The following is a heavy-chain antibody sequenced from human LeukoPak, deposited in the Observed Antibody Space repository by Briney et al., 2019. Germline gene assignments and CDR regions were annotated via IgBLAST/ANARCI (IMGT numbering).Heavy chain of an antibody. Sequence: GGSLRLSCAASGFTFTSYAMSWVRQAPGEGLEWVSSISSSGASTYSADSVKGRFTVSRDNSKNTLYLHMNILRADDTAVYYCAYGSGSYYGLERPYTMDVWGPGTTVTVSS. CDR1: GFTFTSYA. CDR3: AYGSGSYYGLERPYTMDV. V-gene: IGHV3-23*01. J-gene: IGHJ6*02. CDR2: ISSSGAST. D-gene: IGHD3-10*01.